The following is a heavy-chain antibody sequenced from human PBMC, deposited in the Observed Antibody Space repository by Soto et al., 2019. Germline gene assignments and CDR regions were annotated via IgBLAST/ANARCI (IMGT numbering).Heavy chain of an antibody. CDR1: GYTFTSYD. CDR2: MNPNSGNT. J-gene: IGHJ6*02. D-gene: IGHD6-13*01. Sequence: ASVKVSCKASGYTFTSYDINWVRQATGQGLEWMGWMNPNSGNTGYAQKFQGRVTMTRNTSISTAYMELSSLRSEDTAVYYCARGLLVLPPYYYYYGMDVWGQGTLVTVSS. V-gene: IGHV1-8*01. CDR3: ARGLLVLPPYYYYYGMDV.